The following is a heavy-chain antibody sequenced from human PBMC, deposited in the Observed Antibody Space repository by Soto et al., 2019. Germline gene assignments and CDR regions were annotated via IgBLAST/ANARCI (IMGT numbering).Heavy chain of an antibody. D-gene: IGHD2-15*01. V-gene: IGHV5-51*01. CDR3: ARHGAVVVVAATRAPGAFDI. CDR1: GYSFTSYW. CDR2: IYPGDSDT. J-gene: IGHJ3*02. Sequence: GESLKISCKGSGYSFTSYWIGWVRQMPGKGLEWMGIIYPGDSDTRYSPSFQGQVTISADKSISTAYLQWSSLKASDTAMYYCARHGAVVVVAATRAPGAFDIWGQGTMVTVSS.